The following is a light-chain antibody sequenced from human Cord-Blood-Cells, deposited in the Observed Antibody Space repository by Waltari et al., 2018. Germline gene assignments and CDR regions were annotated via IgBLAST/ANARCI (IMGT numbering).Light chain of an antibody. CDR1: QSISSY. Sequence: DIQMTQPPSSLAASVGDRVPITCRASQSISSYLNWYQQKPGKPPKLLSYAASSFQSGGPSRFSGSGSGTDFTLTISSLQPEDFATYYCQQSYSTPMYSFGQGTKLEIK. V-gene: IGKV1-39*01. CDR2: AAS. CDR3: QQSYSTPMYS. J-gene: IGKJ2*03.